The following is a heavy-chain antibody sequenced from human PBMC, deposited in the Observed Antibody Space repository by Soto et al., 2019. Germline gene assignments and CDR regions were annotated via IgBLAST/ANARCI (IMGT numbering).Heavy chain of an antibody. CDR2: MNPNSGNT. D-gene: IGHD4-4*01. CDR3: ARVTTPYSYYYYIDV. J-gene: IGHJ6*03. V-gene: IGHV1-8*01. CDR1: GYTFTSYD. Sequence: ASVKVSCKASGYTFTSYDINWVRQATGQGLEWMGWMNPNSGNTGYAQKFQGRVTMTRNTSISTAYMELSSLRSEDTAVYYCARVTTPYSYYYYIDVWCKGTTVTVSS.